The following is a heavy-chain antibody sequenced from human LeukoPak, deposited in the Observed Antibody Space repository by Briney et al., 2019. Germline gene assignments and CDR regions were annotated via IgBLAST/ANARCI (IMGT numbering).Heavy chain of an antibody. J-gene: IGHJ5*02. CDR1: GYICTGYY. V-gene: IGHV1-2*06. CDR3: ARGNPGGFDP. Sequence: GASVKVSCKVSGYICTGYYMHWVRQAPGQGLEWMGRINPNSGGTNYAQKFQGRVTMTRDTSISTVYMELSRLRSDDTAVYYCARGNPGGFDPWGRGTTVTVSS. D-gene: IGHD1-14*01. CDR2: INPNSGGT.